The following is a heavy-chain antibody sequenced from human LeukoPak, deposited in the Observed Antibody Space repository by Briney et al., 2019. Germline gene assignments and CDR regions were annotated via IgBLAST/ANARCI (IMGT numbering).Heavy chain of an antibody. CDR2: IIPILGIA. CDR3: ARREVVSPPDGYGMDV. CDR1: GGTFSSYT. V-gene: IGHV1-69*02. Sequence: GSSVKVSCKASGGTFSSYTISWVRQAPGQGLEWMGRIIPILGIANYAQKFQGRVTITADKSTSTAYMELSSLRSEDTAVYYCARREVVSPPDGYGMDVWGQGTTVTVSS. D-gene: IGHD4-23*01. J-gene: IGHJ6*02.